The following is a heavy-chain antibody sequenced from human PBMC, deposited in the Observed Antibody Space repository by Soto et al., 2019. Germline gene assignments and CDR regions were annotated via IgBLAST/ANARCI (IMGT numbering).Heavy chain of an antibody. V-gene: IGHV3-30*18. J-gene: IGHJ5*02. Sequence: QVQMVESGGGVVQPGTSLRLSCATSGFTFSTSGMHWVRQAPGKGLEWVAMISHDGSVTYYTDSVQGRFTISRDTPKNTLYLQMNSLRDEDTAIYYCAKDWGSSGWYNWFDPWGQGTQVTVS. CDR1: GFTFSTSG. CDR3: AKDWGSSGWYNWFDP. D-gene: IGHD6-13*01. CDR2: ISHDGSVT.